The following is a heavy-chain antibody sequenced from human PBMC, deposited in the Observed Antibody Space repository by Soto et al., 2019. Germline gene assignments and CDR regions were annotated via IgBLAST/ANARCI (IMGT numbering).Heavy chain of an antibody. CDR1: GYTFTSYA. CDR2: SNAGNGNT. Sequence: QVQLVQSGAEVKKPGASVKVSCKASGYTFTSYAMHWVRQAPGQRLERMGWSNAGNGNTKYSQKFQGRVNTARDTSASTAYMELSSLSSEDTAVYYCARDKVEIAFGGVNARLFFDYWGQGTLVTVSS. D-gene: IGHD3-16*01. V-gene: IGHV1-3*01. J-gene: IGHJ4*02. CDR3: ARDKVEIAFGGVNARLFFDY.